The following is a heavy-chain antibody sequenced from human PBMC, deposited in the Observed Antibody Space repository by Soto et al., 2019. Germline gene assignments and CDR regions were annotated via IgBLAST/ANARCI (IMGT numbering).Heavy chain of an antibody. CDR1: GFTFSSYG. V-gene: IGHV3-33*01. D-gene: IGHD1-26*01. CDR3: ARRSNIVGAPFDY. CDR2: IWYDGSNK. Sequence: GGSLRLSCAASGFTFSSYGMHWVRQAPGKGLEWVAVIWYDGSNKYYADSVKGRFTISRDNSKNTLYLQMNSLRAEDTAVYYCARRSNIVGAPFDYWGQGTLVAVSS. J-gene: IGHJ4*02.